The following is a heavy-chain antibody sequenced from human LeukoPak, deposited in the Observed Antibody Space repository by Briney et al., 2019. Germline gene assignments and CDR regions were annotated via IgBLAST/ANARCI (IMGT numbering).Heavy chain of an antibody. CDR1: GFTFSSYG. CDR3: ARDASDTAMVGYFQH. V-gene: IGHV3-33*01. Sequence: PGRSLTLSCAASGFTFSSYGMHGVRQAPGKGLEWVAVIWYDGSNKYYADSVKGRFTISRDNSKIILYLQINSLRAEDTAVYYCARDASDTAMVGYFQHWGQGTLVTVAS. CDR2: IWYDGSNK. D-gene: IGHD5-18*01. J-gene: IGHJ1*01.